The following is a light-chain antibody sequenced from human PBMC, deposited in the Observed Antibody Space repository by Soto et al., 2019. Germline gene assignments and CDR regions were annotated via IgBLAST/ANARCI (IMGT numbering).Light chain of an antibody. Sequence: IGLTQSPGTLSLSHGERATLSCRASQSVSSNYLAWYQQKPGQAPKVLIYRASSRATGIPDRFSGSGSGTDFTLTISRLEPEDFAVYYCQQYGSSPLTFGGGTKVDIK. CDR1: QSVSSNY. CDR3: QQYGSSPLT. J-gene: IGKJ4*01. CDR2: RAS. V-gene: IGKV3-20*01.